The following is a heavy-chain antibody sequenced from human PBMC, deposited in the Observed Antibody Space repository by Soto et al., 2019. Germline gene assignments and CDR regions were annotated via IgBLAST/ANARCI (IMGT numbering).Heavy chain of an antibody. CDR3: VRDGTKTLRDWFDP. D-gene: IGHD1-1*01. J-gene: IGHJ5*02. Sequence: QVQLQESRPGLVKPSETLSLTCTVSGASISGFYWSWIRKCAGQGPEWIGLIYATGTTDYNPSLQSRVMMSVDASKKQLSVKLRSVTAAEPAGYYWVRDGTKTLRDWFDPWGQGISVTVSS. V-gene: IGHV4-4*07. CDR2: IYATGTT. CDR1: GASISGFY.